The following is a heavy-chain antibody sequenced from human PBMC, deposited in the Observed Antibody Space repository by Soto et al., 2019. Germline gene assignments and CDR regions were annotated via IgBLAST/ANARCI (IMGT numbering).Heavy chain of an antibody. CDR2: ISGSGGYT. D-gene: IGHD2-15*01. J-gene: IGHJ6*02. CDR1: GFTFSSYA. CDR3: AKESGKGYYYAMDV. V-gene: IGHV3-23*01. Sequence: EVQLLESGGGLVQPGGSLRLSCAASGFTFSSYAMSWVRQAPGKGLEWVSAISGSGGYTYYADSVKGRFTISRDNSKNTLYLHMNSLRAEDTAVYYCAKESGKGYYYAMDVWGQGTTVTVSS.